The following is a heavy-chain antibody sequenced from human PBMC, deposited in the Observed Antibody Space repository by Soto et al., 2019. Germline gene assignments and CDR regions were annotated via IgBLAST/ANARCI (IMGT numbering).Heavy chain of an antibody. Sequence: TSETLSLTCTVSSGSINNYYWSWIRQPPGKGLEFIGYIYYAGTTTYNPSLKSRVTISVDTSKNQFPLKLSSVTAADTAVYYCARLGGYYQALDSWGQGTLVTVS. CDR2: IYYAGTT. J-gene: IGHJ4*02. D-gene: IGHD3-22*01. CDR1: SGSINNYY. CDR3: ARLGGYYQALDS. V-gene: IGHV4-59*08.